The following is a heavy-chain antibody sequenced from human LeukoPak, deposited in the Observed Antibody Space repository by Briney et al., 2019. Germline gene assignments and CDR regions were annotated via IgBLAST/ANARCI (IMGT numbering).Heavy chain of an antibody. Sequence: GGSLRLSCAASGFTFSSYAMSWVRQAPGKGLEWVSAISGSGGSTYYADSVKGRSTISRDNSKNTLYLQMNSLRAEDTAVYYCAKDIRIVGATSADPDYWGQGTLVTVSS. CDR3: AKDIRIVGATSADPDY. J-gene: IGHJ4*02. D-gene: IGHD1-26*01. V-gene: IGHV3-23*01. CDR2: ISGSGGST. CDR1: GFTFSSYA.